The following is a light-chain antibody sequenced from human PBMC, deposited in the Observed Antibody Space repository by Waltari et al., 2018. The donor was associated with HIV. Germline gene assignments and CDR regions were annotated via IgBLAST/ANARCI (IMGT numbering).Light chain of an antibody. CDR2: SAS. J-gene: IGKJ5*01. CDR1: QSIGTG. Sequence: EIVLTQSPEFQSATPKEKVTITCRASQSIGTGLHWYQQKPNQSPKLLIKSASQSFSGVPSRFSVSGSGTDFTLTINSLEAEDAATYYCHQSSSLPHTFGQGTRLEIK. V-gene: IGKV6-21*01. CDR3: HQSSSLPHT.